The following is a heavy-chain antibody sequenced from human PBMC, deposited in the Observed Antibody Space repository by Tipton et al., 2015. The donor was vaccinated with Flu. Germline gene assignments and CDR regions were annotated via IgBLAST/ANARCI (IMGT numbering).Heavy chain of an antibody. V-gene: IGHV1-2*02. CDR3: ATEKEDWLYS. J-gene: IGHJ5*01. CDR2: INPNTGAT. Sequence: QLVQSGAEVKKPGASVKVSCKASGYTFTAYYMYWVRQAPGQGLEWMGWINPNTGATNYTQNLQGRVTMTRDTSISTVYMELSRLTSDDTAEYYCATEKEDWLYSWDQGTLVTVSS. CDR1: GYTFTAYY.